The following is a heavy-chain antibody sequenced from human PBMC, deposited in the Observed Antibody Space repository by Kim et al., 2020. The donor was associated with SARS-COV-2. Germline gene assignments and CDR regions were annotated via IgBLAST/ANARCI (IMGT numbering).Heavy chain of an antibody. Sequence: SETLSLTCAVYGGSFSGYYWSWIRQPPGKGLEWIGEINHSGSTNYNPSLKSRVTISVDTSKNQFSLKLSSVTAADTAVYYCARSYDSSGYSGLDWYFDLWGRGTLVTVSS. J-gene: IGHJ2*01. CDR1: GGSFSGYY. CDR2: INHSGST. CDR3: ARSYDSSGYSGLDWYFDL. V-gene: IGHV4-34*01. D-gene: IGHD3-22*01.